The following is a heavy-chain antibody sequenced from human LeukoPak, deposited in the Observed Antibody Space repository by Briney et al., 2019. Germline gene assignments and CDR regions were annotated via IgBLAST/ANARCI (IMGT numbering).Heavy chain of an antibody. CDR3: AKVEGLLWFGEAHYYYYGMDV. V-gene: IGHV3-48*01. CDR1: GFTFSSYS. Sequence: GGSLRLSCAASGFTFSSYSMNWVRQAPGKGLEWVSYISSSSSTIYYADSVKGRFTISRDNAKNSLYLQMNSLRAEDTAVYYCAKVEGLLWFGEAHYYYYGMDVWGQGTTVTVSS. CDR2: ISSSSSTI. D-gene: IGHD3-10*01. J-gene: IGHJ6*02.